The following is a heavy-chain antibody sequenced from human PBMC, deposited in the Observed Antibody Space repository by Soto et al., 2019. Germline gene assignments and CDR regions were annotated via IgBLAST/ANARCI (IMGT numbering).Heavy chain of an antibody. Sequence: GXSAKVSFKASCYTFTSYGISWVRQAPGQGLEWMGWISAYNGNTNYAQKLQGRVTMTTDTSTSTAYMELRSLRSDDTAVYYCARRDYETNWFDPWGQGTLVTVSS. V-gene: IGHV1-18*04. D-gene: IGHD4-17*01. CDR3: ARRDYETNWFDP. CDR2: ISAYNGNT. CDR1: CYTFTSYG. J-gene: IGHJ5*02.